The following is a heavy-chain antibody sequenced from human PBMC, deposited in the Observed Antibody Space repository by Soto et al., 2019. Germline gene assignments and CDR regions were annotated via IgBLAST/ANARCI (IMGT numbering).Heavy chain of an antibody. CDR2: ISGGSSRI. V-gene: IGHV3-48*02. CDR3: ARVIYGGWSTIKDYYYAMDV. CDR1: GFSFSTYD. D-gene: IGHD5-12*01. Sequence: GGSLRLSCAASGFSFSTYDMNWVRQAPGKGLEWVSYISGGSSRIFYADSVKGRFTISRDNAKNSLYLQMNSLRDEDTGVYYCARVIYGGWSTIKDYYYAMDVWGQGTTVTVSS. J-gene: IGHJ6*02.